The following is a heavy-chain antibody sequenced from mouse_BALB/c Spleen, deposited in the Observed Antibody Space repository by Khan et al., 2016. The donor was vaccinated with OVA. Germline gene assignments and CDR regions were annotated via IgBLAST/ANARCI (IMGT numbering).Heavy chain of an antibody. J-gene: IGHJ3*01. CDR1: GFTFSSYG. Sequence: EVELVESGGDLVKPGGSLKLSCAASGFTFSSYGMSWVRQTPDKRLEWVATISSAGDYTYYPDNVKGRFTISRDNANNTLYLQMSRLRSEDTAMFYCASHLTGSFAYWGQGTLVTVSA. D-gene: IGHD4-1*01. CDR2: ISSAGDYT. V-gene: IGHV5-6*01. CDR3: ASHLTGSFAY.